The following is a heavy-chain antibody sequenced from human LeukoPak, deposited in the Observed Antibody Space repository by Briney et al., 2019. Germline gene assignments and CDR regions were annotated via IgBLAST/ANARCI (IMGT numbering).Heavy chain of an antibody. CDR1: GFTFSSYA. CDR3: AKGYYYGSGSYYPPSFDAFDI. V-gene: IGHV3-23*01. J-gene: IGHJ3*02. CDR2: ISGSGANT. Sequence: GGSLRLSCAASGFTFSSYAMNWVRQAPGKGLEWVSTISGSGANTYNADSVKGRFTISRDNAKNSLYLQMNSLRAEDTAVYYCAKGYYYGSGSYYPPSFDAFDIWGQGTMVTVSS. D-gene: IGHD3-10*01.